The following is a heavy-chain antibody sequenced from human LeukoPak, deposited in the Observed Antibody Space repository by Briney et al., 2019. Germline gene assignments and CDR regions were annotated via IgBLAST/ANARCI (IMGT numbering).Heavy chain of an antibody. CDR2: IYHSGST. D-gene: IGHD6-19*01. V-gene: IGHV4-38-2*02. J-gene: IGHJ4*02. CDR1: GYSISSGYY. CDR3: ARGSSGWYYLDY. Sequence: PSETLSLTCTVSGYSISSGYYWGWIRQPPGKGPEWIGSIYHSGSTYYNPSLKSRVTISVDTSKSQFSLKLSSVTAADTAVYYCARGSSGWYYLDYWGQGTLVTVSS.